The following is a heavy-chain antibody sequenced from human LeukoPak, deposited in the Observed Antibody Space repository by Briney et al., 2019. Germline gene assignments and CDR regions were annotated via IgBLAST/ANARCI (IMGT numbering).Heavy chain of an antibody. Sequence: ASVKVSCKTFGYTFTSYDINWVRQATGQGLEWMGWMNPSRDNAGYGQKFQGRVTMTRNISINTAYMELSSLRSEDTAVYYCARGGGGGDGYDLWGQGTLVTVSS. CDR2: MNPSRDNA. J-gene: IGHJ5*02. V-gene: IGHV1-8*01. D-gene: IGHD5-24*01. CDR1: GYTFTSYD. CDR3: ARGGGGGDGYDL.